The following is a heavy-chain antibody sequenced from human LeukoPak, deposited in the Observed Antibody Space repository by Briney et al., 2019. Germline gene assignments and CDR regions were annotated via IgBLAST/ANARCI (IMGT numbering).Heavy chain of an antibody. J-gene: IGHJ5*02. Sequence: SGGSLRLSCAASGFTFSSYAMTWVRQAPGKGLEWVSGMSGSGGSTYYADSVKGRFNISRDNSKNTLHLQMNSLRAEDTAVYYCAKLGDYVWGSYRSNWFDPWGQGTLVTVSS. CDR2: MSGSGGST. CDR1: GFTFSSYA. CDR3: AKLGDYVWGSYRSNWFDP. V-gene: IGHV3-23*01. D-gene: IGHD3-16*02.